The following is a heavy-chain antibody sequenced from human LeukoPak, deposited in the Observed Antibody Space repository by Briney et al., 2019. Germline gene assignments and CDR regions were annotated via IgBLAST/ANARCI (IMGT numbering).Heavy chain of an antibody. Sequence: SETLSLTCAVYGGSFSDYYWSWIRQPPGKGLEWIGEINHSGSTNYNPSLKSRVTISVDTSKNQFSLKLSSVTAADTAVYYCASLSGSYYPFDYWGQGTLVTVSS. V-gene: IGHV4-34*01. CDR1: GGSFSDYY. J-gene: IGHJ4*02. D-gene: IGHD1-26*01. CDR2: INHSGST. CDR3: ASLSGSYYPFDY.